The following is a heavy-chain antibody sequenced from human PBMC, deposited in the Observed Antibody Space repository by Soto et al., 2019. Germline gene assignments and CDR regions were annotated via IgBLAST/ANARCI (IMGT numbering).Heavy chain of an antibody. CDR1: GDSISSFY. CDR3: ARVGYCSSTPCWPIGYFEY. Sequence: QAQLQESGPGLVKPSETLSLTCTVSGDSISSFYWTWIRQPPGKGLEWVGYIFSSGSTNYNPSLKSRVTISVDTSENQFSLKLTSVTAADTAVYYCARVGYCSSTPCWPIGYFEYWGQGTVVTVSS. CDR2: IFSSGST. J-gene: IGHJ4*02. V-gene: IGHV4-59*01. D-gene: IGHD2-2*01.